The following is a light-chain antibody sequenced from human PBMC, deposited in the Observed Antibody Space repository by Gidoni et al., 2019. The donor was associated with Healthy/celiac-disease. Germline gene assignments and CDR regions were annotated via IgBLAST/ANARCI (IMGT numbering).Light chain of an antibody. CDR1: QGISSY. V-gene: IGKV1-8*01. J-gene: IGKJ1*01. CDR2: AAS. CDR3: QQYYSYPPTWT. Sequence: AIRMTQSPSSFSASTGDRVTIPCRASQGISSYLAWYQQKPGKAPKLLIYAASTLQSGVPSRFSGSGSGTDFTLTISCLQSEDFATYYCQQYYSYPPTWTFGQXTKVEIK.